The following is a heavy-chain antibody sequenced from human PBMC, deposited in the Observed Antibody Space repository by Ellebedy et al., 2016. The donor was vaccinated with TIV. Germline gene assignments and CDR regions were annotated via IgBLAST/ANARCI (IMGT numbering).Heavy chain of an antibody. J-gene: IGHJ5*02. Sequence: GGSLRLSCSASGFTFSSYAMHWVRQAPGKGLEYVSAISSNGGSTYYADSVKGRFTISRDNSKNTLYLQMSSLRAEDTAVYYCVKDVGRWLQDLCWFDPWGQGTLVTVSS. CDR1: GFTFSSYA. CDR2: ISSNGGST. V-gene: IGHV3-64D*06. D-gene: IGHD5-24*01. CDR3: VKDVGRWLQDLCWFDP.